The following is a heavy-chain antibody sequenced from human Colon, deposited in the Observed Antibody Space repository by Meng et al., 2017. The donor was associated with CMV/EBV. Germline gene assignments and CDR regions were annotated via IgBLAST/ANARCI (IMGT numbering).Heavy chain of an antibody. Sequence: QVPPVQVGGEGKKPGSSVKVSCKAFGGTFSSYAISWVRQAPGQGLEWMGGIIPIFGTANYAQKFQGRVTITADESTSTAYMELSSLRSEDTAAYYCARDIDSAEGYWGQGTLVTVSS. V-gene: IGHV1-69*12. CDR1: GGTFSSYA. CDR2: IIPIFGTA. D-gene: IGHD1-26*01. J-gene: IGHJ4*02. CDR3: ARDIDSAEGY.